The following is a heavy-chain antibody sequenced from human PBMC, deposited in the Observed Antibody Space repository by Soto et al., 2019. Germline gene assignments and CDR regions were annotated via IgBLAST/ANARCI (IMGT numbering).Heavy chain of an antibody. J-gene: IGHJ6*02. CDR1: GFTFSSYA. D-gene: IGHD3-3*01. CDR3: ARDEIRFSWAYGMDV. Sequence: QVQLVESGGGVVQPGRSLRLSCAASGFTFSSYAMHWVRQAPGKGLEWVAVISYDGSTKYYADSVKGRFTISRDKSKNTLYLQMNSLRAEDTAVYYSARDEIRFSWAYGMDVWGQGTTVPVSS. CDR2: ISYDGSTK. V-gene: IGHV3-30-3*01.